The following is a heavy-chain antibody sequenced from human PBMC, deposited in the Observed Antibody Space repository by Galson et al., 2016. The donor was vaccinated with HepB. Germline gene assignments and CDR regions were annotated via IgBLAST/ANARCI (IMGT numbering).Heavy chain of an antibody. CDR1: GDSITSSGYF. V-gene: IGHV4-39*01. D-gene: IGHD1-1*01. Sequence: SETLSLTCNVSGDSITSSGYFWGWIRQPPGKGLEWIGAISYRGTTYDYPSLKTRLTVSVDTSKNKFYLTRRSVTAAGTAVYSCARSVNGAFDIWGQGTMVTVSS. J-gene: IGHJ3*02. CDR3: ARSVNGAFDI. CDR2: ISYRGTT.